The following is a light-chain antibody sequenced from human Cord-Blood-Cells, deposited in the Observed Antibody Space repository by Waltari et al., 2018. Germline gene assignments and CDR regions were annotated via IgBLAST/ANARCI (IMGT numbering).Light chain of an antibody. J-gene: IGLJ2*01. Sequence: SYELTPPPSVSVSPGQTASITCSGDKLGDKYACWYQQKPGQSPVLVIYQDSKRPSGIPERFSGSNSGNTASLTISGTQAMDEADYYCQACDSSTYVVFGGGTKLTVL. CDR2: QDS. CDR3: QACDSSTYVV. CDR1: KLGDKY. V-gene: IGLV3-1*01.